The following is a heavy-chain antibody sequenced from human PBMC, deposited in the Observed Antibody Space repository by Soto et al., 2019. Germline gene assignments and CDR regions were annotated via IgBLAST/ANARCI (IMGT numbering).Heavy chain of an antibody. Sequence: GGSLRLSCSSSGFTFSSYGMHWVRKAPGKGLEWVAVISYDGSNKYYADSVKGRFTISRDNSKNTLYLQMNSLRAEDTAVYYCAKDPLGNWPRALYYFDYWGQGTLVTVSS. CDR1: GFTFSSYG. CDR2: ISYDGSNK. CDR3: AKDPLGNWPRALYYFDY. J-gene: IGHJ4*02. D-gene: IGHD1-1*01. V-gene: IGHV3-30*18.